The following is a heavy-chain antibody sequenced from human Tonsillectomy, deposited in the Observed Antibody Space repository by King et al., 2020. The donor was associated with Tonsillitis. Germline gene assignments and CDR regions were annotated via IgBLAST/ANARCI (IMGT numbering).Heavy chain of an antibody. CDR1: GFTVSSKY. J-gene: IGHJ4*02. CDR3: ARGRQYCHSHTCLTPFDY. V-gene: IGHV3-53*01. Sequence: VQLVESGGGVIQPGGSLRLSCAASGFTVSSKYMSWVRQAPGKGLEWVSVVFTDGYTIYAESVEGRFTISRDNSKNTLCVQMNSLRAEDTAVYYCARGRQYCHSHTCLTPFDYWGQGTLVTVSS. CDR2: VFTDGYT. D-gene: IGHD2/OR15-2a*01.